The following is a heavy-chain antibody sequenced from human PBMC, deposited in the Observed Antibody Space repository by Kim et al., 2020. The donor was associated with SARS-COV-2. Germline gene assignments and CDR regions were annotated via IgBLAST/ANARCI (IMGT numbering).Heavy chain of an antibody. V-gene: IGHV3-30*04. CDR2: ISYDGSNK. Sequence: GGSLRLSCAASGFTFSSYAMHWVRQAPGKGLEWVAVISYDGSNKYYADSVKGRFTISRDNSKNTLYLQMNSLRAEDTAVYYCARDSAPHLVVVTYFDYWG. CDR1: GFTFSSYA. D-gene: IGHD2-21*02. J-gene: IGHJ4*01. CDR3: ARDSAPHLVVVTYFDY.